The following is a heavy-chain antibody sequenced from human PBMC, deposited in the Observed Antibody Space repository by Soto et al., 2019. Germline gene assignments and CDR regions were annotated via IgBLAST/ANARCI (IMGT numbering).Heavy chain of an antibody. V-gene: IGHV1-69*01. CDR1: RGSFSASG. D-gene: IGHD5-18*01. Sequence: LVQSGAEVKKPGSSVKVSCRAGRGSFSASGFSWVRQAPGQGLEWVGGFIPIFGTANYAQKFQDRVTMTADESTSTVYMELRSLRSEDTALYYCARSGYSDGPNMDWGQVTLVTVST. J-gene: IGHJ4*02. CDR3: ARSGYSDGPNMD. CDR2: FIPIFGTA.